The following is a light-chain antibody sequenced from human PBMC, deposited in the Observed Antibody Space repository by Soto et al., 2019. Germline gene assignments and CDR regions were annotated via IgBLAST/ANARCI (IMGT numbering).Light chain of an antibody. V-gene: IGKV3-15*01. CDR2: AAS. CDR1: QSISAN. CDR3: QQYNSWTLIS. Sequence: EIMMTQSPATLSVSPGERATLSCRASQSISANIAWYQQKPGQAPRLLIYAASVRASGIPVRFSGTGFGREFTLRISSLQSEDSAVYYCQQYNSWTLISFGQGTRLEIK. J-gene: IGKJ5*01.